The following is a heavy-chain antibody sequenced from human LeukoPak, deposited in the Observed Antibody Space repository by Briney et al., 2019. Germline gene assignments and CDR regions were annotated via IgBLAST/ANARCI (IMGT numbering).Heavy chain of an antibody. V-gene: IGHV4-4*07. CDR1: GGSISSYY. D-gene: IGHD5-24*01. CDR3: ARLLNVEMATIYDY. Sequence: SETLSLTCTVSGGSISSYYWSWIRQPAGKGLEWIGRIYTSGSTNYNPSLKSRVTISVDTSKNQFSLKLSSVTAADTAVYYCARLLNVEMATIYDYWGQGTLVTVSS. CDR2: IYTSGST. J-gene: IGHJ4*02.